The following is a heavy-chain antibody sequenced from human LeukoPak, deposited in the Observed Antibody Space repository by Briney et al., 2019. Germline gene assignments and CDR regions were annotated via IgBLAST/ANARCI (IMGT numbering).Heavy chain of an antibody. J-gene: IGHJ4*02. V-gene: IGHV1-69*04. Sequence: SVKVSCMAPGGTFSSYTISWVRQAPGQGLEWMGRIIPILGIANYAQKFQGRVTITADKSTSTAYMELSSLRSEDTAVYYCARDWNYYDSSGYPHDWGRGTVVTVSS. CDR3: ARDWNYYDSSGYPHD. CDR1: GGTFSSYT. CDR2: IIPILGIA. D-gene: IGHD3-22*01.